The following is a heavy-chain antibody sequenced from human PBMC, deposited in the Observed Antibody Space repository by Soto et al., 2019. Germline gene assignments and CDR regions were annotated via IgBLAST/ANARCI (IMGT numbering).Heavy chain of an antibody. V-gene: IGHV3-48*01. CDR1: EFTFSTYA. CDR3: ARDQSWGHVFYCHMDV. D-gene: IGHD7-27*01. Sequence: EVQLVESGGGLVQPGGSLRLSCAASEFTFSTYAMNWVRQAPGKGLEWVSYISSSSQNIRYADSVKGRFTISRDNAKNSLYLEMRSVRAEDTAVYYCARDQSWGHVFYCHMDVSGKGTKVTVS. J-gene: IGHJ6*03. CDR2: ISSSSQNI.